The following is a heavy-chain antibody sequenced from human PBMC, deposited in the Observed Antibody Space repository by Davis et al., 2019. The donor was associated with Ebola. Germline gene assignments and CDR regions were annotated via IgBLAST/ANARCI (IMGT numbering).Heavy chain of an antibody. D-gene: IGHD4-23*01. Sequence: MPSETLSLTCTVSGGSMSSYYWSWIRQPPGKGLEWIGYIYYSGSTTNYNPSLKSRVTISVDTSKKQLSLNLNSVTAADTAVYYCASSTTVVTPFDPWGQGTLVTVSS. V-gene: IGHV4-59*12. CDR3: ASSTTVVTPFDP. CDR1: GGSMSSYY. CDR2: IYYSGSTT. J-gene: IGHJ5*02.